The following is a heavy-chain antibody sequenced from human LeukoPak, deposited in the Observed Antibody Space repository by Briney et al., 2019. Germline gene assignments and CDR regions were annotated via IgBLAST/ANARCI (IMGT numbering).Heavy chain of an antibody. CDR1: GGSFSGYY. Sequence: SETLSLTCAVYGGSFSGYYWSWIRQPPGKGLEWIGEINHSGSTNYNPSLKSRVTISVDTSKNQFSLKLSSVTAADTAVYYCARALKAPLYYYYYMDAWGRGTTVTVSS. V-gene: IGHV4-34*01. J-gene: IGHJ6*03. CDR3: ARALKAPLYYYYYMDA. CDR2: INHSGST.